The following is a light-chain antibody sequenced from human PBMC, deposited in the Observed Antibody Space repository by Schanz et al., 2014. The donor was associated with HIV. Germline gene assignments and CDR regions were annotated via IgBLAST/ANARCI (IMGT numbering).Light chain of an antibody. CDR3: QHYGDSRGT. V-gene: IGKV3-20*01. CDR1: QSVSSSY. J-gene: IGKJ4*02. CDR2: ATS. Sequence: EIVLTQSPGTLSLSPGERATLSCRASQSVSSSYLAWYQQKPGQAPRLLFYATSFRATGVPDRFSGSGSGTDFTLTISRLEPEDFAVYYCQHYGDSRGTFGGGTKV.